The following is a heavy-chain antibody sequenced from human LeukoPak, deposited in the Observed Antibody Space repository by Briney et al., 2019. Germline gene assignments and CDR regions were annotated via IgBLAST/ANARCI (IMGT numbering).Heavy chain of an antibody. CDR3: ARNNGMDV. J-gene: IGHJ6*02. CDR2: VNRDGSET. Sequence: GGSLRLSYAASGFALSSHWMTWVRQVPGRGPEWVANVNRDGSETYYLDSVKGRFTISKDNAKNSLYLQMNSLRAEDTALYHCARNNGMDVWGQGTTVIVSS. V-gene: IGHV3-7*03. CDR1: GFALSSHW.